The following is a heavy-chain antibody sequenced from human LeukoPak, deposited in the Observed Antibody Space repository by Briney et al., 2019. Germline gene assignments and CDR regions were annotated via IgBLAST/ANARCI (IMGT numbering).Heavy chain of an antibody. CDR2: ISYDGSNK. V-gene: IGHV3-30*03. CDR1: GFTFSSYG. CDR3: ATEGSFDY. Sequence: GGSLRLSCAASGFTFSSYGMHWVRQAPGKGLEWVAVISYDGSNKYYADSVKGRFTISRDNSKNTLYLQMNSLRAEDTAVYYCATEGSFDYWGQGTLVTVSS. J-gene: IGHJ4*02.